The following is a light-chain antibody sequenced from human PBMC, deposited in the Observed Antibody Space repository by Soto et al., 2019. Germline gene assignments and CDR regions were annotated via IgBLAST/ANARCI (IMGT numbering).Light chain of an antibody. Sequence: EIVMTQSPATLSVSPGERATLSCRASQRVSSNLAWYQQKPGQAPRLLIYGASTRATGIPARFSGSGSGTEFTLTISSLQSEDFAVYYCQQYNDWPPPTFGGGTKLEIK. CDR3: QQYNDWPPPT. CDR1: QRVSSN. CDR2: GAS. J-gene: IGKJ4*02. V-gene: IGKV3-15*01.